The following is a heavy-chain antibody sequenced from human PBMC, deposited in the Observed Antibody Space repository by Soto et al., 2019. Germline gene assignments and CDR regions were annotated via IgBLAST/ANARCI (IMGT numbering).Heavy chain of an antibody. Sequence: GVLRLSCAASGFTFRDYAMNWVRLSPGKGLEWVSDISGNGNSARYADSVKGRFTISRDNSKDTLYLQMNSLRVDDTAVYYCGKERRGSGWSVCNFWGQGSLVTVSS. D-gene: IGHD6-19*01. J-gene: IGHJ4*02. CDR3: GKERRGSGWSVCNF. CDR2: ISGNGNSA. V-gene: IGHV3-23*01. CDR1: GFTFRDYA.